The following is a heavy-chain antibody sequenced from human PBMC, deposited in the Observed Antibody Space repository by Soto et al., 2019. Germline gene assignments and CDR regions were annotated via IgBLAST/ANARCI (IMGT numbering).Heavy chain of an antibody. J-gene: IGHJ3*02. D-gene: IGHD3-22*01. CDR2: IYYSGST. Sequence: SSETLSLTCTVSGGSVSSGSYYWTWIRQPPGKGLEWIGHIYYSGSTGYKPSLKSRVTFSVDMSKNQFSLKMSSVTAADTAVYYCARDLAYYYDSSDYQEAFDIWGQGTMVTVSS. CDR1: GGSVSSGSYY. CDR3: ARDLAYYYDSSDYQEAFDI. V-gene: IGHV4-61*01.